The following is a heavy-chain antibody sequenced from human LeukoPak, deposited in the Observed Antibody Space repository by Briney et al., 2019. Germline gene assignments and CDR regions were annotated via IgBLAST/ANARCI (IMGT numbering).Heavy chain of an antibody. Sequence: PSQTLSLTCTVSGGSISSGGYSWSWIRQHPGKGLEWIGYIYYSGSTYYNPSLKSRVTISVDTSKNQFSLKLSSVTAADTAVYYCARAPKTYLQLGGYYFDYWGQGTLVTVSS. CDR3: ARAPKTYLQLGGYYFDY. CDR2: IYYSGST. D-gene: IGHD5-24*01. CDR1: GGSISSGGYS. J-gene: IGHJ4*02. V-gene: IGHV4-31*03.